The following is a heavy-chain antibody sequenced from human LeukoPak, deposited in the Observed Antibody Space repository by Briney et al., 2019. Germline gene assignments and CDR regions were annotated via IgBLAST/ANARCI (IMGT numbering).Heavy chain of an antibody. CDR1: GYTFTSYG. CDR3: ARDFAAAAYYFDV. Sequence: GGSLRLSRAAPGYTFTSYGFHWVRQAPGRGLEWVAVIWYHGSHKYNVDSLKGRFTISRDISENTVYQQMSSRRTEDTAVDYCARDFAAAAYYFDVWGQGTQVTVSS. V-gene: IGHV3-33*01. D-gene: IGHD6-13*01. CDR2: IWYHGSHK. J-gene: IGHJ4*02.